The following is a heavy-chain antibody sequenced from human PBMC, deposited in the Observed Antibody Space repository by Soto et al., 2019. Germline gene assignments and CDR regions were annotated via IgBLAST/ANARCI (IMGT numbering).Heavy chain of an antibody. J-gene: IGHJ5*02. CDR1: GGSISSGGYY. V-gene: IGHV4-31*03. CDR3: AGVFGVVISRAGRPYNWFDP. CDR2: IYYSGST. D-gene: IGHD3-3*01. Sequence: SDTLSLTCTVSGGSISSGGYYWSWIRQHPGKGLEWIGYIYYSGSTYYNPSLKSRVTISVDTSKNQCSLKLSSVTDADTAVYYCAGVFGVVISRAGRPYNWFDPWGQGTLVTVSS.